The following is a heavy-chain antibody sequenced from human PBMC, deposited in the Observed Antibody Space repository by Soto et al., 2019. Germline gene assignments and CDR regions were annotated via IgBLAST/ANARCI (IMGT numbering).Heavy chain of an antibody. V-gene: IGHV3-23*01. CDR1: GFTFSSYA. D-gene: IGHD3-10*01. CDR2: ISGSGGST. Sequence: PGGSLRLSCAASGFTFSSYAMSWVRQAPGKGLEWVSAISGSGGSTYYADSVKGRFTISRDNSKNTLYLQMNSLRAEDTAVYYCAKDQLRYINYYYGSGTPLGAFDYWGQGTLVTVSS. J-gene: IGHJ4*02. CDR3: AKDQLRYINYYYGSGTPLGAFDY.